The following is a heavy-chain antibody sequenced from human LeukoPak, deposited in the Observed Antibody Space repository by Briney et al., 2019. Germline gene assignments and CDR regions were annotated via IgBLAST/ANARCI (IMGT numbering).Heavy chain of an antibody. D-gene: IGHD6-13*01. V-gene: IGHV3-7*01. Sequence: GGSLRLSCAASGFTFSSYAMSWVRQAPGKGLEWVANIKQDGSGKYYVDSVKGRFSISRDNAMNSLYLQMNNLGVEDTAVYYCARTITAATSFWGQGTLVTVSS. CDR1: GFTFSSYA. J-gene: IGHJ4*02. CDR3: ARTITAATSF. CDR2: IKQDGSGK.